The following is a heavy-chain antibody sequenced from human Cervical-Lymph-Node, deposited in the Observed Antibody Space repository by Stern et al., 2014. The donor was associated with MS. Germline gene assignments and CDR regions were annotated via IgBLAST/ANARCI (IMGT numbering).Heavy chain of an antibody. J-gene: IGHJ5*02. V-gene: IGHV1-69*01. CDR2: IIPIFGTE. CDR1: GGTFSSYA. Sequence: VQLEESGAEVKKPGSSVKVSCKASGGTFSSYAISWVRQAPGQGLEWMGGIIPIFGTENYAQKFQGRVTITADESTSTAYMELSSLRSEDTAVYYCAVVVVAANWFDPWGQGTLVTVSS. D-gene: IGHD2-15*01. CDR3: AVVVVAANWFDP.